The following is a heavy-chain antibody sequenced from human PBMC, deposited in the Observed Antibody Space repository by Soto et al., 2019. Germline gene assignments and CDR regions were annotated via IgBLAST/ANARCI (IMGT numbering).Heavy chain of an antibody. D-gene: IGHD6-6*01. CDR3: AREIYSSSSLFNYYYYYMDV. CDR2: IYSGGST. Sequence: EVQLVESGGGLVQPGGSLRLSCAASGFTVSSNYMSWVRQAPGKGLEWVSVIYSGGSTYYVDSVKGRFTISRDNSKNTLYLQMNSLRAEDTAVYYCAREIYSSSSLFNYYYYYMDVWGKGTTVTVSS. J-gene: IGHJ6*03. V-gene: IGHV3-66*01. CDR1: GFTVSSNY.